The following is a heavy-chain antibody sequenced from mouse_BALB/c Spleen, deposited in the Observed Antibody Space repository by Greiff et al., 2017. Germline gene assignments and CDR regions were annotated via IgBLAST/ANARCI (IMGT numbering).Heavy chain of an antibody. CDR2: INPSTGYT. V-gene: IGHV1-7*01. CDR3: ARGGGNSEVDPYYFDY. Sequence: QVQLQQSGAELAKPGASVKMSCKASGYTFTSYWMHWVKQRPGQGLEWIGYINPSTGYTEYNQKFKDKATLTADKSSSTAYMQLSSLTSEDSAVYYCARGGGNSEVDPYYFDYWGQGTTLTVSS. D-gene: IGHD1-1*02. J-gene: IGHJ2*01. CDR1: GYTFTSYW.